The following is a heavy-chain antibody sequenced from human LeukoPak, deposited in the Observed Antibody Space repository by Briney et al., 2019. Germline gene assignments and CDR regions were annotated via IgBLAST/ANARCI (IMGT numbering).Heavy chain of an antibody. D-gene: IGHD3-10*01. CDR3: ARSPTMVRGVIGAFDI. V-gene: IGHV4-39*01. J-gene: IGHJ3*02. CDR1: GGSISSSSYY. CDR2: IYYSGST. Sequence: PSETLSLTCTVSGGSISSSSYYWGWIRQPPGKGLEWIGSIYYSGSTYYNPSLKSRVTISVDTSKNQFSLKLSSVTAAGTAVYYCARSPTMVRGVIGAFDIWGQGTMVTVSS.